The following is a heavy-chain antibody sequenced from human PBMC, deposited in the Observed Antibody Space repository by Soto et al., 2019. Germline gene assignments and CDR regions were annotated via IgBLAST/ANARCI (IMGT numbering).Heavy chain of an antibody. CDR2: IYYSGST. CDR3: ARVRDCSSTSCYGLDY. D-gene: IGHD2-2*01. J-gene: IGHJ4*02. Sequence: PSETLSLTCTVSGGSISSGGYYWSWIRQHPGKGLEWIGYIYYSGSTYYNPSLRSRVTISVDTSKNQFSLKLSSVTAADTAVYYCARVRDCSSTSCYGLDYRGQGTLVTVSS. CDR1: GGSISSGGYY. V-gene: IGHV4-31*03.